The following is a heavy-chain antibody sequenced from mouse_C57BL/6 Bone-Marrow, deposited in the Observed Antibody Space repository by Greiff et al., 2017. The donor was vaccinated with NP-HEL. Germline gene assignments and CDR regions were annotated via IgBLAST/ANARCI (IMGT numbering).Heavy chain of an antibody. D-gene: IGHD1-1*01. V-gene: IGHV1-85*01. Sequence: VQGVESGPELVKPGASVKLSCKASGYTFTSYDINWVKQRPGQGLEWIGWIYPRAGSTKYNETFKGKATLTVDTSSSTAYMELHSLTSEDSAVYFCARRITTVVVPFDYWGQGTTLTVSS. CDR1: GYTFTSYD. CDR3: ARRITTVVVPFDY. CDR2: IYPRAGST. J-gene: IGHJ2*01.